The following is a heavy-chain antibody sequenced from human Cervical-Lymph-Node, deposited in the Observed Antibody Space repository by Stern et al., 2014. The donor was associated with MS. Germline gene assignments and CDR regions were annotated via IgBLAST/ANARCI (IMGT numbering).Heavy chain of an antibody. V-gene: IGHV3-21*01. CDR3: ARGRGGNYRYYFDY. Sequence: VQLVQSGGGLVKPGGSLRLSCAASGFTFSSYSMNWVRPAPGKGLEWVASISSGGSYIYYADSLKGRFTISRDNAKNSLYLQMNSLRAEDTAVYYCARGRGGNYRYYFDYWGQGTLVTVSS. D-gene: IGHD4-23*01. CDR2: ISSGGSYI. J-gene: IGHJ4*02. CDR1: GFTFSSYS.